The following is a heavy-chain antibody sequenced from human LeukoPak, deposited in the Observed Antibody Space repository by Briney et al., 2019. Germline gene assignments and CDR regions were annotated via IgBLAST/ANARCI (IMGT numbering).Heavy chain of an antibody. V-gene: IGHV4-39*01. CDR3: AGGSSRLLSIDY. J-gene: IGHJ4*02. Sequence: PSETLSLTCTVSGGSISSSSYYWGWIRQPPGKGLEWIGSIYYSGSTYYNPSLKSRVTISVDTSKNQFSLKLSSETAADTAVYYCAGGSSRLLSIDYWGQGTLVTVSS. CDR1: GGSISSSSYY. CDR2: IYYSGST. D-gene: IGHD2-15*01.